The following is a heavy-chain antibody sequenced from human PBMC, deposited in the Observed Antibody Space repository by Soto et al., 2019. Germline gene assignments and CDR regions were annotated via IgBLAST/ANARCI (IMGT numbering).Heavy chain of an antibody. CDR3: ARAAPIDYYGSGSYLDY. Sequence: EVQLVESGGGLVQPGGSLRLSCAASGFTVSSNYMSWVRQAPGKGLEWVSVIYSGGSTYYADSVKGRFTISRDNSKNTXYLQMNSLRAEDTAVYYCARAAPIDYYGSGSYLDYWGQGTLVTVSS. CDR1: GFTVSSNY. CDR2: IYSGGST. V-gene: IGHV3-66*01. J-gene: IGHJ4*02. D-gene: IGHD3-10*01.